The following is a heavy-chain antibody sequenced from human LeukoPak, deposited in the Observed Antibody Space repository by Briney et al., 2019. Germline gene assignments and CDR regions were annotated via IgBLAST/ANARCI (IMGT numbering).Heavy chain of an antibody. CDR1: GVTFSNAW. D-gene: IGHD3-3*01. CDR2: IKSKTDGGTT. Sequence: GGSLRLSCAASGVTFSNAWMSWVRQAPGKGLEWVGRIKSKTDGGTTDYAAPVKGRFTISRDDSKNTLYPQMNSLKTEDTAVYYCTTEYDFWSGYQDWGQGTLVTVSS. V-gene: IGHV3-15*01. CDR3: TTEYDFWSGYQD. J-gene: IGHJ4*02.